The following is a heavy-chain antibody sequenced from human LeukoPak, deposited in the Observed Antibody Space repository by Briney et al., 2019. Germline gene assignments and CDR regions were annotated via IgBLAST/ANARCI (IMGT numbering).Heavy chain of an antibody. V-gene: IGHV3-23*01. Sequence: GGSLRLSCAASGFTFSSSAMSWVRQAPGKGLEWVSSISGSGSGGSTYYADSVKGRFTISRDNSKNTLYLQMNSLRAEDTAVYYCAKDLTTAMVTDAFDIWGQGIMVTVSS. CDR3: AKDLTTAMVTDAFDI. CDR1: GFTFSSSA. D-gene: IGHD5-18*01. CDR2: ISGSGSGGST. J-gene: IGHJ3*02.